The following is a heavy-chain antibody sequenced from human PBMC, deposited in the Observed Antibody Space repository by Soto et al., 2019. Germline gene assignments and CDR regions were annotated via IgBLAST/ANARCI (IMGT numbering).Heavy chain of an antibody. D-gene: IGHD3-3*01. J-gene: IGHJ6*02. CDR3: ATSPITLFGVVSIPPHYYSEMDV. V-gene: IGHV1-69*01. Sequence: QVQLVQSGAEVKKPGSSVKVSCKASGGTFNRYAISWVRQAPGQGLEWMGGIIPIFGIGNDAQRFQGRVTITADESTGTAYMELSSLRSEDTGVYYCATSPITLFGVVSIPPHYYSEMDVWGQGTTVIVSS. CDR2: IIPIFGIG. CDR1: GGTFNRYA.